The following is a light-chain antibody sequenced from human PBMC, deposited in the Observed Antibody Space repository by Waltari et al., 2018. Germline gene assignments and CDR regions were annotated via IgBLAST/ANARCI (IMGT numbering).Light chain of an antibody. Sequence: SSELTQDPAVSVALGQTVRITCQGDSLRRFYASWYQQRPGQAPRLDLYGQNNRPSGIPDRFSGSTSGNTASLTITRAQAEDEGDYFCHSRDTTSTRLFGGGTRVTV. CDR1: SLRRFY. CDR3: HSRDTTSTRL. CDR2: GQN. J-gene: IGLJ2*01. V-gene: IGLV3-19*01.